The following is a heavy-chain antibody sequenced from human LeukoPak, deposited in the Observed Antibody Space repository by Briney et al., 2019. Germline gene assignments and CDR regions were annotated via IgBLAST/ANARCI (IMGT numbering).Heavy chain of an antibody. CDR3: AREGGDYDFDY. Sequence: GGSLRLSCAASGFTFSNYAMSWVRQAPGKGLEWVSAVSGGGGSTYYADSVKGRLTISRDNSKNTLYLQMNSLRAEDTAVYYCAREGGDYDFDYWGQGTLVTVSS. V-gene: IGHV3-23*01. CDR2: VSGGGGST. J-gene: IGHJ4*02. CDR1: GFTFSNYA. D-gene: IGHD4-17*01.